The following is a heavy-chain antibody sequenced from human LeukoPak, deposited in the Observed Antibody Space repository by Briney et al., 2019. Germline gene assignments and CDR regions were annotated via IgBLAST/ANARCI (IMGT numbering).Heavy chain of an antibody. CDR1: GGTFSSYA. CDR2: IVPILGIA. V-gene: IGHV1-69*04. J-gene: IGHJ4*02. D-gene: IGHD4-17*01. CDR3: AREKHYGDHFDY. Sequence: GASVKVSCKASGGTFSSYAISWVRQAPGQGLEWMGRIVPILGIANYAQKFQGRVTITADKSTSTAYMELSSLRSEDTAVYYCAREKHYGDHFDYWGQGTLVTVSS.